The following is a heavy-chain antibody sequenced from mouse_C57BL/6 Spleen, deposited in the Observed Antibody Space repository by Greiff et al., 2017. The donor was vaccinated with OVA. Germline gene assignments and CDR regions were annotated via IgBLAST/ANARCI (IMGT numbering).Heavy chain of an antibody. CDR2: IYPRDGST. D-gene: IGHD1-1*01. V-gene: IGHV1-78*01. CDR1: GYTFTNYT. CDR3: ARRVDYDAMDF. J-gene: IGHJ4*01. Sequence: QVQLKESDAELVKPGASVKMSCKASGYTFTNYTIHWMKQRPEQGLEWIGYIYPRDGSTKYNEKFKGKATLTADKSSSTAYMQLNSLTSEDSAVYFCARRVDYDAMDFWGRGTSVTVTS.